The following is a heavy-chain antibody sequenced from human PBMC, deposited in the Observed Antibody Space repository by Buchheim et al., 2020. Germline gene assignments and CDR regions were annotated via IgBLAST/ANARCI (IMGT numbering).Heavy chain of an antibody. Sequence: QVQLQESGPGLVKPSETLSLTCTVSGGSISSYYWSWIRQPPGKGLEWIGYIYYSGSTNYNPSLKSRVTISVDPSQNQFSLKLSSVTAADTAVYYCARRASLSSFEYYFDYWGQGTL. CDR1: GGSISSYY. D-gene: IGHD2-2*01. V-gene: IGHV4-59*01. J-gene: IGHJ4*02. CDR3: ARRASLSSFEYYFDY. CDR2: IYYSGST.